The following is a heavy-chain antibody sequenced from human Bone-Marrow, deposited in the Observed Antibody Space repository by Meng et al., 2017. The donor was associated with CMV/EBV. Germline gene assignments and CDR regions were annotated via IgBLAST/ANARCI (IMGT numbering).Heavy chain of an antibody. CDR3: ARDLLAEFGVVTLYYYYGMDV. Sequence: SETLSLTCTVSGGSISSSSYYWGWIRQPPGKGLEWIGSIYYSGSTYYNPSLKSRVTISVDTSKNQFSLKLSSVTAADTAVYYCARDLLAEFGVVTLYYYYGMDVWGQGTTVTVSS. CDR2: IYYSGST. CDR1: GGSISSSSYY. V-gene: IGHV4-39*07. D-gene: IGHD3-3*01. J-gene: IGHJ6*02.